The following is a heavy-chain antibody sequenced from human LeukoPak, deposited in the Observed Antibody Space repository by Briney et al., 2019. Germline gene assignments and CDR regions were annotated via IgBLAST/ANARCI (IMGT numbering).Heavy chain of an antibody. CDR1: GGSFSGYY. Sequence: SETLSLTCAVYGGSFSGYYWSWIRQPPGKGLEWIGEINHSGSTNYNPPLKSRVTISVDTSKNQFSLKLSSVTAADTAVYYCAYRLVGATDHDAFDIWGQGTMVTVSS. V-gene: IGHV4-34*01. CDR2: INHSGST. J-gene: IGHJ3*02. D-gene: IGHD1-26*01. CDR3: AYRLVGATDHDAFDI.